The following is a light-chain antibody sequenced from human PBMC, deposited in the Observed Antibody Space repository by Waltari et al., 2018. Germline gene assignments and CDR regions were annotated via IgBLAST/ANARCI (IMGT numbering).Light chain of an antibody. CDR2: WAS. CDR1: QNVLSRSCNGNY. J-gene: IGKJ4*01. Sequence: DIVMNQSPDSLAVSLGERATINCRSSQNVLSRSCNGNYLAWYQQKPGQPPKLLIYWASTRESGVPDRFSGSGSGTDFTLTISSLQAEDVAVYYCQQYFGSPLTFGGGTKVEIK. CDR3: QQYFGSPLT. V-gene: IGKV4-1*01.